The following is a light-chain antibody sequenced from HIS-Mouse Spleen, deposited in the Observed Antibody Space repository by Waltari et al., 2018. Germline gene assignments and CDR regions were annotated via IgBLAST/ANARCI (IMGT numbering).Light chain of an antibody. CDR3: QQYYSYPWT. V-gene: IGKV1-8*01. CDR2: AAS. CDR1: QGISSY. Sequence: AIRMTQSSSSFSASTGDTVTITCRASQGISSYLAWYQQKPRKAPKLLIYAASTLQSGVPSRFSGSGSGTDFTLTISCLQSEDFATYYCQQYYSYPWTFGQGTKVEIK. J-gene: IGKJ1*01.